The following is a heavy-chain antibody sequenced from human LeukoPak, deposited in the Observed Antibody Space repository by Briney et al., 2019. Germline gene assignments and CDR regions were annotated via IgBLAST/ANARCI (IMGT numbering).Heavy chain of an antibody. J-gene: IGHJ4*02. CDR2: ISSSSSYI. D-gene: IGHD1-26*01. V-gene: IGHV3-21*01. CDR1: GFTFSSYS. Sequence: PGGSLRLSCAASGFTFSSYSMNWVRQAPGKGLEWVSSISSSSSYIYYADSVKGRFTISRDNAKNSLYLQMDSLRAEDTAVYYCARAPEVGATHYFDYWGQGTLVTVSS. CDR3: ARAPEVGATHYFDY.